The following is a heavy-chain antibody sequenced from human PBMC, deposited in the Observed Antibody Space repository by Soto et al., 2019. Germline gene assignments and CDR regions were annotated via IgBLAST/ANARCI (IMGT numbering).Heavy chain of an antibody. CDR1: GFTLSSYS. D-gene: IGHD3-22*01. Sequence: GGSLRLSCAASGFTLSSYSMNWVRLAPWKGLEWVSYISSSGSTVYHADSVEGRLTISRDNAKKSLFLQMSSLRAEDTALYYCAREGSYDTMDYWGLGTLVTASS. J-gene: IGHJ4*02. V-gene: IGHV3-48*04. CDR3: AREGSYDTMDY. CDR2: ISSSGSTV.